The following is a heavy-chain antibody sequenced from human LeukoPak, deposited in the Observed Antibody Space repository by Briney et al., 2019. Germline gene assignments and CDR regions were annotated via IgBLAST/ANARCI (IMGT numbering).Heavy chain of an antibody. J-gene: IGHJ6*02. D-gene: IGHD3-9*01. CDR2: LSYDGSNK. V-gene: IGHV3-30*18. CDR1: GFNFSNYG. Sequence: GRSLRLSCAVSGFNFSNYGLHWIRQAPGKGLEWVASLSYDGSNKYYADSMKDQLTTSRDNSKNTLYLQVNNLGAEDTAVYYCAKDLHDILTGGSYFCYGMDVWGQEPTVSVS. CDR3: AKDLHDILTGGSYFCYGMDV.